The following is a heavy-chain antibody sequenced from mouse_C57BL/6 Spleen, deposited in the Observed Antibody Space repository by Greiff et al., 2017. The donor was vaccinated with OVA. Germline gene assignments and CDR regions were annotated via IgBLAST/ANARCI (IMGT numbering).Heavy chain of an antibody. CDR1: GFTFSDYG. J-gene: IGHJ4*01. D-gene: IGHD2-2*01. Sequence: DVMLVESGGGLVKPGGSLKLSCAASGFTFSDYGMHWVRQAPETGLEWVAYISSGSSTIYYADTVKGRFTISRDNAKNTLFLQMTSLRSEDTAMYYCARGPYGYDNAMDYWGQGTSVTVSS. CDR3: ARGPYGYDNAMDY. V-gene: IGHV5-17*01. CDR2: ISSGSSTI.